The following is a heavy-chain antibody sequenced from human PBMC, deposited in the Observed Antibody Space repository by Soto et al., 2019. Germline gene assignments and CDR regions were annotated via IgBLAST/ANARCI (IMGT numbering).Heavy chain of an antibody. CDR1: GFTFSSYW. CDR2: IKQDGSEK. D-gene: IGHD2-2*01. CDR3: ARWGIVVVPAATRGLGRDV. V-gene: IGHV3-7*01. J-gene: IGHJ6*02. Sequence: EVQLVESGGGLVQPGGSLRLSCAASGFTFSSYWMSWVRQAPGKWLEWVANIKQDGSEKYYVDSVKGRFTISRDNAKNTLYLQMNSRSAEDTAVYSCARWGIVVVPAATRGLGRDVWGHGTTVTVSS.